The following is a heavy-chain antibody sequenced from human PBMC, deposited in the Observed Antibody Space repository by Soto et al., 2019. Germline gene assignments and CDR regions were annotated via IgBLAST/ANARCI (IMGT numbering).Heavy chain of an antibody. V-gene: IGHV4-30-4*01. J-gene: IGHJ4*02. CDR2: IYYSGST. CDR1: GGSISSGVYY. D-gene: IGHD3-10*01. CDR3: ARVGGFGATTIDS. Sequence: QVQLQESGPGLVKPSQTLSLTCTVSGGSISSGVYYWSWIRQPPGKGLEWIGYIYYSGSTYYNPSLKSRVTISVDTSKNQFSLKLSSVTAADTAMYYCARVGGFGATTIDSWGQASLVTVSS.